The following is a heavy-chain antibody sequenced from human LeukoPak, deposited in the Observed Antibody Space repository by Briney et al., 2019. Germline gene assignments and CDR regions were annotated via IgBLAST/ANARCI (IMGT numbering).Heavy chain of an antibody. D-gene: IGHD3-10*01. V-gene: IGHV1-69*06. Sequence: SVKVSCKASGGTFSSSAISWVRQAPGQGLEWMGGIIPIFGTANYAQKFQGRVTITADKSTSTAYMELSSLRSEDTAVYYCARNTQVRGVINLRYGMDVWGKGPTVTVSS. CDR2: IIPIFGTA. J-gene: IGHJ6*04. CDR1: GGTFSSSA. CDR3: ARNTQVRGVINLRYGMDV.